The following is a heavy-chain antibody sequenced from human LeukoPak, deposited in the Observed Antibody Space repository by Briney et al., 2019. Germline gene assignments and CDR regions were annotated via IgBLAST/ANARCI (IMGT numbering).Heavy chain of an antibody. CDR2: IYHSGST. V-gene: IGHV4-38-2*01. D-gene: IGHD3-9*01. CDR1: GYSISSGYY. J-gene: IGHJ4*02. CDR3: ARVLYYDILTGYYKGGYFDY. Sequence: SETLSVTCAVSGYSISSGYYWGWIRQPPGKGLEWIGSIYHSGSTYYNPSLKSRVTISVDTPKNQFSLKLSSVTAADTAVYYCARVLYYDILTGYYKGGYFDYWGQGTLVTVSS.